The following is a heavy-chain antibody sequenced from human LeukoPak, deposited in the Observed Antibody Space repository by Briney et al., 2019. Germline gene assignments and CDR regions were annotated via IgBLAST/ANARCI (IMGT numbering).Heavy chain of an antibody. CDR2: IFGSGGSA. Sequence: PGGSLRLSCAASGFTFNTYAMYWVRQGPGKGLEWVSGIFGSGGSAHYADSVKGRFTISRDNSKNTVYLQMNSLRAEDTAVYYCAKTTTGYSSGRYPGWPADSWGQGALVTVSS. V-gene: IGHV3-23*01. CDR3: AKTTTGYSSGRYPGWPADS. CDR1: GFTFNTYA. D-gene: IGHD6-19*01. J-gene: IGHJ4*02.